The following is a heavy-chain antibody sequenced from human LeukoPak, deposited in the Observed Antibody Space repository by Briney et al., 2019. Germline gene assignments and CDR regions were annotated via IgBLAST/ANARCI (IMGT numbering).Heavy chain of an antibody. CDR3: AKQRGALRENWFFDH. CDR1: GFTFSSFA. V-gene: IGHV3-23*01. D-gene: IGHD3-9*01. Sequence: PGGSLRLSCAASGFTFSSFAMSWVRQAPGKGLEWVSRMNGSSGRTDYADSVKGRFTISRDNSKNTLFLQMNSLRGEDTAVYYCAKQRGALRENWFFDHWGQGTLVTVSA. J-gene: IGHJ4*02. CDR2: MNGSSGRT.